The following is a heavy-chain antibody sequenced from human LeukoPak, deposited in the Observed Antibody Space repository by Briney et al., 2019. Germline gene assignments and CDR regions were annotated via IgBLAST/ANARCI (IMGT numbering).Heavy chain of an antibody. D-gene: IGHD6-19*01. CDR2: IYTSGST. Sequence: SETLSLTCTVSGGSISSGSYYWSWIRQPAGKGLEWIGRIYTSGSTNYNPSLKSRVTISVDTSKNQFPLKLSSVTAADTAVYYCARGNTDGYSGGWLGVDYWGQGTLVTVSS. CDR1: GGSISSGSYY. V-gene: IGHV4-61*02. J-gene: IGHJ4*02. CDR3: ARGNTDGYSGGWLGVDY.